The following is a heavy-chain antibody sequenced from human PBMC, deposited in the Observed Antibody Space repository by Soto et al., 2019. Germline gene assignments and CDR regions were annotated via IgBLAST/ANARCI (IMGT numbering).Heavy chain of an antibody. Sequence: SETLSLTCTVSGGSISSGDYFWSWIRQPPGKGLEWIGYIYYSGSTYYNPSLKSRVTISVDTSKNQFSLKLKSVTETDTAVYYCARVKVGDLFRFNWFFDLWGRGTLVTVSS. V-gene: IGHV4-30-4*02. D-gene: IGHD3-3*01. CDR3: ARVKVGDLFRFNWFFDL. CDR2: IYYSGST. J-gene: IGHJ2*01. CDR1: GGSISSGDYF.